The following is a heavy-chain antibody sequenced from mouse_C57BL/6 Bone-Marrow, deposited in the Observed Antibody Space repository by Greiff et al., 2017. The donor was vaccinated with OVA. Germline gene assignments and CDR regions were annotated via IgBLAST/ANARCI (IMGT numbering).Heavy chain of an antibody. CDR1: GFTFSSYA. CDR2: ISDGGSYT. V-gene: IGHV5-4*01. J-gene: IGHJ3*01. Sequence: EVQLVESGGGLVKPGVSLKLSCAASGFTFSSYAMSWVRQTPEKRLEWVATISDGGSYTYYPDNVKGRFTISRDNAKNNLYLQMSHLKSEDTAMYYCARDEGAYWGQGTLVTVSA. CDR3: ARDEGAY.